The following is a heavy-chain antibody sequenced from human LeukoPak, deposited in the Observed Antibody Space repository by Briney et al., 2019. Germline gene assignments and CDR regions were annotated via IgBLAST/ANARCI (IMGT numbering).Heavy chain of an antibody. D-gene: IGHD3-22*01. CDR3: ARDGGYYDSSGYYY. CDR2: MNPNSGNT. J-gene: IGHJ4*02. V-gene: IGHV1-8*01. CDR1: GYTFTSYD. Sequence: GASVTVSCKASGYTFTSYDINWVRQATGQGLEWMGWMNPNSGNTGYAQKFQGRVTMTRSTSISTAYMELSSLRSEDTAVYYCARDGGYYDSSGYYYWGQGTLVTVSS.